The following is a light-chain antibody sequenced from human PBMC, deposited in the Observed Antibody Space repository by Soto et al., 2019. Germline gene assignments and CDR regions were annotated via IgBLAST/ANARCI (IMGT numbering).Light chain of an antibody. J-gene: IGKJ1*01. CDR1: QSISSD. V-gene: IGKV3-15*01. Sequence: EVVMTQSPATLSVSPGERATLSCRASQSISSDLAWYQQKPGQAPRLLIYGASTRASDIPARFSGSGSGTEFTLTISSLQSEDFAVYYGQQYNNWPPWTFGQGTKVEFK. CDR2: GAS. CDR3: QQYNNWPPWT.